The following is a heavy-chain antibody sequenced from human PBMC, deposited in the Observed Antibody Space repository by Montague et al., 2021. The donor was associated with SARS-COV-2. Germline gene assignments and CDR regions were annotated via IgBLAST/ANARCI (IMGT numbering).Heavy chain of an antibody. J-gene: IGHJ3*02. CDR2: VYSGGRY. CDR1: GDSISNYY. D-gene: IGHD2-2*01. CDR3: ARDRGVPGGVDVFDR. V-gene: IGHV4-59*01. Sequence: SETLSLTCTVSGDSISNYYWSWIRQPPGKGLEWIGYVYSGGRYVYNSSLKSRATISLDIPKNQFSLNLRSVGGADTAVYYCARDRGVPGGVDVFDRWGPGTLVTVSS.